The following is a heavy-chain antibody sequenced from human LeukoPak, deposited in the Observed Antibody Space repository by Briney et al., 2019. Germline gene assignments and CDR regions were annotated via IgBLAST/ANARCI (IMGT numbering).Heavy chain of an antibody. CDR1: GFTFSTYG. V-gene: IGHV3-23*01. J-gene: IGHJ4*02. CDR3: VRGGYGDYPTDY. Sequence: GSLRLSCAASGFTFSTYGMYWVRQAPGKGLEWVSAISGSGGSTYYADSVKGRFTISRDNSKNTLYLQMNSLRAEDTAVYYCVRGGYGDYPTDYWGQGTLVTVSS. CDR2: ISGSGGST. D-gene: IGHD4-17*01.